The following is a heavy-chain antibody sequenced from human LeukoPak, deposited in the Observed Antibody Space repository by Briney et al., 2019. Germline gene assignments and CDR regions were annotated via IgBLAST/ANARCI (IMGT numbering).Heavy chain of an antibody. J-gene: IGHJ4*02. CDR1: GGSFSGYY. Sequence: SETLSLTCAVYGGSFSGYYWGWIRQPPGKGLEWIGEINHSGSTNYNPSLKSRVTISVDTSKNQFSLKLSSVTAADTAVYYCASKDIVATIIFGGRGTLVTVSS. CDR3: ASKDIVATIIF. V-gene: IGHV4-34*01. CDR2: INHSGST. D-gene: IGHD5-12*01.